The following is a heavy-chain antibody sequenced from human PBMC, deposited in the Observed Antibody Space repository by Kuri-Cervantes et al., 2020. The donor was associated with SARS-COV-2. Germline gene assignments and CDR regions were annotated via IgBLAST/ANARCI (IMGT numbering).Heavy chain of an antibody. CDR3: ARDRMESLLWFGVVGAFDI. J-gene: IGHJ3*02. D-gene: IGHD3-10*01. CDR2: IYYSGST. V-gene: IGHV4-59*12. Sequence: ESLKISCTVSGGSISSYYWSWIRQPPGKGLEWIGCIYYSGSTYYNPSLKSRVTISVDTSKNQFSLKLSSVTAADTAVYYCARDRMESLLWFGVVGAFDIWGQGTMVTVSS. CDR1: GGSISSYY.